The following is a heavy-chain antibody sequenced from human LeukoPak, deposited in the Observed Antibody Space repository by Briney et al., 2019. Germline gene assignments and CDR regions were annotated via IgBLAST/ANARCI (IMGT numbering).Heavy chain of an antibody. CDR1: GGSISGFY. V-gene: IGHV4-4*07. J-gene: IGHJ6*02. CDR2: IYTSGST. CDR3: ASRLGYSSSWYYGMDV. D-gene: IGHD6-13*01. Sequence: SETLSLTCTVSGGSISGFYWSWIRQPAGKGLEWIGRIYTSGSTDYNPSLKSRVTMSVDKSKNQFSLNLTSVTAADTAIYYCASRLGYSSSWYYGMDVWGQGTTVTVSS.